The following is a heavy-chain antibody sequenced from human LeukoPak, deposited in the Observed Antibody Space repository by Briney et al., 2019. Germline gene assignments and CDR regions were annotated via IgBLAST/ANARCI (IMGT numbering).Heavy chain of an antibody. V-gene: IGHV1-18*01. J-gene: IGHJ6*02. D-gene: IGHD4-17*01. CDR1: GYTFTSYG. Sequence: ASVTVSFTASGYTFTSYGITWVRQAPGQGLEWMGWISASTGITKYAHKVQDRVTMTTDTSTSTAYMDLRSLTPDDTAVYYCANRVDYGAYYGMDVWGQGTTVTVSS. CDR3: ANRVDYGAYYGMDV. CDR2: ISASTGIT.